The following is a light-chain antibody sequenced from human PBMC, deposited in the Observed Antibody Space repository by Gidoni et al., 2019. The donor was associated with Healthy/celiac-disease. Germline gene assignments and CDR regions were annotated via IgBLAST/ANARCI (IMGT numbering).Light chain of an antibody. Sequence: EIVLTQSPATLSVSPGERATLSCRASKSVSSNLAWYQQKPGQAPRLLIYGASTRATGIPARFSGSGSGKEFTLTISSLQSEDFAVYYCQKYNNWRTFGQGTKVDIK. CDR3: QKYNNWRT. V-gene: IGKV3-15*01. CDR1: KSVSSN. CDR2: GAS. J-gene: IGKJ3*01.